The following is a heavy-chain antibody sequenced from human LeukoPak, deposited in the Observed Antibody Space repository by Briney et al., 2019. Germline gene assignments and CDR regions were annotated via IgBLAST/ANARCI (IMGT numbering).Heavy chain of an antibody. Sequence: NAGGSLRLSCAASGFTFSDYYMSWIRQAPGKGLEWVSYISSSGSTIYYADSVKGRFTISRDNAKNSLYLQMNSLRAEDTAVYYCARAQLWQKHFDYWGQGTLVTVSS. CDR2: ISSSGSTI. V-gene: IGHV3-11*04. CDR1: GFTFSDYY. J-gene: IGHJ4*02. D-gene: IGHD5-18*01. CDR3: ARAQLWQKHFDY.